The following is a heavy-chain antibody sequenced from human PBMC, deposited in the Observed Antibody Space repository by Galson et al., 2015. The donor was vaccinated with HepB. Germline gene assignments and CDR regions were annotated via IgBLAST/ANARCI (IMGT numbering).Heavy chain of an antibody. CDR1: GFTAGSSY. V-gene: IGHV3-53*04. Sequence: SLRLSCAVSGFTAGSSYMTWVRQAPGKGLESVSVIYSGGTTKYADSVKGRFTISRHSSSNSVYLQMDSLRAEDTAVYYCARAHTNGWLAIEHWGQGTLVTVSS. CDR3: ARAHTNGWLAIEH. D-gene: IGHD6-19*01. CDR2: IYSGGTT. J-gene: IGHJ1*01.